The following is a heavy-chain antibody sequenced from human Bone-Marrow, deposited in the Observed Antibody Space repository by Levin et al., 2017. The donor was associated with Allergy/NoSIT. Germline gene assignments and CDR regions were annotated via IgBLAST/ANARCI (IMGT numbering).Heavy chain of an antibody. CDR3: AKDYDPAVATGFASA. J-gene: IGHJ4*02. Sequence: GESLKISCAASGFSFSSFGMHWVRQAPGKGLVWVALISHDGSTKYYADSVKGRFTITRDNSKYTLYVQMNRQRAENTAVYYCAKDYDPAVATGFASAWGPGSLVTVSP. CDR1: GFSFSSFG. CDR2: ISHDGSTK. D-gene: IGHD1-1*01. V-gene: IGHV3-30*18.